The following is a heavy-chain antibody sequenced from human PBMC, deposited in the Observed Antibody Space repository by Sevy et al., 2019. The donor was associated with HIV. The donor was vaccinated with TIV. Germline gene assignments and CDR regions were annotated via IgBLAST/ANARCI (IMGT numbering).Heavy chain of an antibody. CDR1: GFTFNNFP. CDR3: VRERARSITFDI. V-gene: IGHV3-30-3*01. Sequence: GESLRLSCEASGFTFNNFPIHWVRQAPGKGLEWVAVVSFDGGSKYYADSVRGRFTVSRDNSKNTVYLQLNSLRAEDTAVYYCVRERARSITFDIRGQGTLVTVSS. J-gene: IGHJ4*03. D-gene: IGHD3-16*01. CDR2: VSFDGGSK.